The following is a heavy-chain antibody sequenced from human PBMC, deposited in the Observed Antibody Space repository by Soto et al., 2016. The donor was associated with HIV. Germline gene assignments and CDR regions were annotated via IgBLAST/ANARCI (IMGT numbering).Heavy chain of an antibody. CDR2: ISSGSATI. V-gene: IGHV3-48*01. Sequence: EVQLVESGGGLVQPGGSLRLSCAASGMTFSSHSLNWVRQAPGKGLEWISYISSGSATIHYADSVKGRFTISRDNAKNSLFLQMNSLRAEDTAVYYCASSDGPFNENLTPWGQGTLVIVSS. CDR1: GMTFSSHS. CDR3: ASSDGPFNENLTP. J-gene: IGHJ1*01. D-gene: IGHD3-9*01.